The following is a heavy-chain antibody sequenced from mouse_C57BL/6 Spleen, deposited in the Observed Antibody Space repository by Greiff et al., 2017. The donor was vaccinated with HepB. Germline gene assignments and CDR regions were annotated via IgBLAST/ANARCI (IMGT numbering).Heavy chain of an antibody. Sequence: SGPELVKPGASVKISCKASGYAFSSSWMNWVKQRPGKGLEWIGRIYPGDGDTNYNGKFKGKATLTADKSSSTAYMQLSSLTSEDSAVYFCARSRLGDDYWGQGTTLTVSS. CDR2: IYPGDGDT. CDR1: GYAFSSSW. D-gene: IGHD3-2*02. V-gene: IGHV1-82*01. CDR3: ARSRLGDDY. J-gene: IGHJ2*01.